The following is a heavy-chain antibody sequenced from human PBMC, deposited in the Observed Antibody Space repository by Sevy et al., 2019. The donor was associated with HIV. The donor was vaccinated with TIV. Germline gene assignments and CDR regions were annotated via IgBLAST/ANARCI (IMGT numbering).Heavy chain of an antibody. CDR3: ARRDRTGRCFDY. CDR2: INPSGGST. CDR1: GYTFTNYY. D-gene: IGHD2-2*01. V-gene: IGHV1-46*03. J-gene: IGHJ4*02. Sequence: ASVKVSCKASGYTFTNYYIHWVRQAPGQGLEWMGVINPSGGSTYYAQKFQGRVTMSRDTSTTTVYMELSSLKSEDTAVYFCARRDRTGRCFDYWGQGTGVTVSS.